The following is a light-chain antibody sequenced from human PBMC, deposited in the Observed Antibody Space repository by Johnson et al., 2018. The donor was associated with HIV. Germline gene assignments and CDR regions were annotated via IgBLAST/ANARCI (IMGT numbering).Light chain of an antibody. J-gene: IGLJ1*01. CDR2: ENN. CDR1: SSNIGNNY. CDR3: GTWDSSLSAGV. V-gene: IGLV1-51*02. Sequence: QSVLTQPPSVSAAPGQKVTISCSGSSSNIGNNYVSWYQQLPGTAPKLLIYENNKRPSGISDRFSGSKSGTSGTLGITGLQTGDEADYYCGTWDSSLSAGVFGTGTKVPVL.